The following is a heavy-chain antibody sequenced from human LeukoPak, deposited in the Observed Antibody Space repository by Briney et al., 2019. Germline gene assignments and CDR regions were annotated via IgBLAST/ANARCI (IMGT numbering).Heavy chain of an antibody. CDR2: ISYDGSNK. V-gene: IGHV3-30-3*01. D-gene: IGHD2-2*01. CDR1: GFTFSSYA. CDR3: AKDRVVVVPAALDY. Sequence: GGSLRLSCAASGFTFSSYAMHWVRQAPGKGLEWVAVISYDGSNKYYADSVKGRFTISRDNSKNTLYLQMNSLRAEDTAVYYCAKDRVVVVPAALDYWGQGTLVTVSS. J-gene: IGHJ4*02.